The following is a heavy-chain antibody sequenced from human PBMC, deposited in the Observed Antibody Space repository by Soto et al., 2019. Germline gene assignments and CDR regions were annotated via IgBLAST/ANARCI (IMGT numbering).Heavy chain of an antibody. V-gene: IGHV3-66*01. CDR2: IYSGGST. J-gene: IGHJ4*02. Sequence: GGSMRLSCAASGFTVSSNYMSWVRQDTGKGLEWVSVIYSGGSTYYADSVKGRFTISRDNSKNTLYLQMNSLRAEDTGRYFCAKEIFAAAYAATSAFDLWGQGTLVTVSS. CDR3: AKEIFAAAYAATSAFDL. CDR1: GFTVSSNY. D-gene: IGHD2-8*01.